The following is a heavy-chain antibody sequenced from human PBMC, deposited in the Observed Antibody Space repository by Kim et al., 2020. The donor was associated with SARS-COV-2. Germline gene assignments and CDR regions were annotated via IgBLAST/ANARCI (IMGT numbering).Heavy chain of an antibody. CDR2: IYPGDSDT. Sequence: GESLKISCKGSGYSFTSYWIGWVRQMPGKGLEWMGIIYPGDSDTRYSPSFQGQVTISADKSISTAYLQWSSLKASDTAMYYCARPSGYCSGGSCYSDDYYYGMDVWGQGTTVTVSS. D-gene: IGHD2-15*01. CDR1: GYSFTSYW. V-gene: IGHV5-51*01. J-gene: IGHJ6*02. CDR3: ARPSGYCSGGSCYSDDYYYGMDV.